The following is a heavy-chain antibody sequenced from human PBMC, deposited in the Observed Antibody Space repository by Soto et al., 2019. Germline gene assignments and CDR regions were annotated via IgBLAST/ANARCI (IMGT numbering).Heavy chain of an antibody. J-gene: IGHJ4*02. V-gene: IGHV3-30*18. D-gene: IGHD6-25*01. CDR3: AKDAAAALDY. CDR2: ISHEGINQ. CDR1: GFTRRASG. Sequence: SLRLWCVASGFTRRASGGHWVRQAPSKGLEWVAVISHEGINQFYAESVKGRFTISRDNSKNMPYLHMNSLRADDSAVYFGAKDAAAALDYWGQGTLVTVSS.